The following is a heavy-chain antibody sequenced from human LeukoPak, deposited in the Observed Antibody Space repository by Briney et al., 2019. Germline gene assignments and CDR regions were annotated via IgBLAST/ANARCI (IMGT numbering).Heavy chain of an antibody. V-gene: IGHV6-1*01. CDR3: ARGVSSGWYPLNDFDY. J-gene: IGHJ4*02. CDR1: GDSVSSNSAA. CDR2: TYYRSKWYN. Sequence: SQTLSLTCAISGDSVSSNSAAWIWIRQSPSRGLEWLGRTYYRSKWYNDYAVSVKSRITINPDTSKNQFSLQLNSVTPEDTAVYYCARGVSSGWYPLNDFDYWGQGTLVTVSS. D-gene: IGHD6-19*01.